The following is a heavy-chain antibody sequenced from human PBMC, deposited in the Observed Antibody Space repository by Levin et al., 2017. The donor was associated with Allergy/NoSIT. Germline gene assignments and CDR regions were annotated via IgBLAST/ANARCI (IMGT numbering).Heavy chain of an antibody. Sequence: GGSLRLSCAASGFTFSTYSMNWVRQAPGKGLEWVSSISSSGTYIYYADSLRGRFTVSRDNAKNSLYLLMNSLTAEDTAVYYCATSPGIAVAAPDYWGQGTLVTVSS. CDR1: GFTFSTYS. D-gene: IGHD6-19*01. CDR2: ISSSGTYI. V-gene: IGHV3-21*01. CDR3: ATSPGIAVAAPDY. J-gene: IGHJ4*02.